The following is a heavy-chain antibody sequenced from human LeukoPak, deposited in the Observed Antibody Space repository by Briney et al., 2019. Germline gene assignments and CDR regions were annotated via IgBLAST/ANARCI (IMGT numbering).Heavy chain of an antibody. CDR3: VKWEHGGHNYGVFDY. V-gene: IGHV3-48*03. J-gene: IGHJ4*02. CDR2: ISSSGSII. CDR1: GFNFNIYE. D-gene: IGHD5-18*01. Sequence: GGSLRLSCAASGFNFNIYEMNWVRQASGKGLEWISYISSSGSIILYADSVKGRFTISRDNSRNTLYLQMNILRTEDTAIYYCVKWEHGGHNYGVFDYWGQGTLAIVSS.